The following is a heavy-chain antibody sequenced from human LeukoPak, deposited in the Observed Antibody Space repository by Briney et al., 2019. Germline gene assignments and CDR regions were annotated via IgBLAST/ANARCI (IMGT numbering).Heavy chain of an antibody. J-gene: IGHJ2*01. CDR2: IYYIGST. V-gene: IGHV4-59*08. CDR3: ARHRSSGWGVWYFDL. CDR1: GGXISTYY. Sequence: SETLSLTCTVSGGXISTYYCSWIRQPPGKGLEWIGYIYYIGSTNYNPSLKSRVTISVDTSKNQVSLKLSSVTAADTAVYYCARHRSSGWGVWYFDLWGRGTLVTVSS. D-gene: IGHD6-19*01.